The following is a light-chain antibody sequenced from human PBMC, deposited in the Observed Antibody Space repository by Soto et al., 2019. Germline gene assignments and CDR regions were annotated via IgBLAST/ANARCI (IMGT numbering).Light chain of an antibody. J-gene: IGKJ3*01. V-gene: IGKV1-27*01. CDR2: AAS. CDR3: QKYSSVPV. Sequence: DIQMTQSPTSLSASVGDRVTITCRASQDIRNFVAWYQQKPGKAPKLLIYAASTLQSGVPSRFSGSGSGTVFTLTINSLQPEDVATYSCQKYSSVPVFGPGTKLEIK. CDR1: QDIRNF.